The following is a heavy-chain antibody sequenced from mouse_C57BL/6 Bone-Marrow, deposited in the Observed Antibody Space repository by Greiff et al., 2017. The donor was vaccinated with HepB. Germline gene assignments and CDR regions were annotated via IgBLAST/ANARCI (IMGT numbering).Heavy chain of an antibody. Sequence: EEQLQQSGPELVKPGASVKISCKASGYTFTDYYMNWVKQSHGKSLEWIGDINPNNGGTSYNQKFKGKATLTVDKSSSTAYMELRSLTSEDSAVYYCARMRPSDAYWGQGTLVTVSA. CDR3: ARMRPSDAY. CDR1: GYTFTDYY. CDR2: INPNNGGT. D-gene: IGHD3-1*01. V-gene: IGHV1-26*01. J-gene: IGHJ3*01.